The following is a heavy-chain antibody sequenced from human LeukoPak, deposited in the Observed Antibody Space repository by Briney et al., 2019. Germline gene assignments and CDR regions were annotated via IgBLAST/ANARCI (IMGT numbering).Heavy chain of an antibody. D-gene: IGHD6-13*01. V-gene: IGHV3-23*01. J-gene: IGHJ4*02. CDR3: AKGPTAGTGVDY. CDR1: GFTFSYAW. CDR2: ISGSGGTT. Sequence: SGGSLRLSCAASGFTFSYAWMSWVRQAPGKGLEWVSTISGSGGTTYSADSVKGRFTISRDNSKNTLYLQMNSLRAEDTAVYYCAKGPTAGTGVDYWGQGTLVTVSS.